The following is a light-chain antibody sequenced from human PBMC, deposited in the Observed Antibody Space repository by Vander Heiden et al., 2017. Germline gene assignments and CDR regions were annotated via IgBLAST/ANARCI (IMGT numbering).Light chain of an antibody. Sequence: SALPQPRPVSGSPGQSVTISCTGTSSDVGGDNYVSWYQQHPGRAPKIMISDVSKRPSGVPDRFSGSKSGNTASLTISGLQAEDEADYYCCSYAGSYTSHAVFGGGTKLTVL. CDR1: SSDVGGDNY. CDR3: CSYAGSYTSHAV. J-gene: IGLJ2*01. V-gene: IGLV2-11*01. CDR2: DVS.